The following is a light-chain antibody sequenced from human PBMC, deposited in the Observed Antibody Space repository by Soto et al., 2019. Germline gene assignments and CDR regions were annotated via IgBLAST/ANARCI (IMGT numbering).Light chain of an antibody. CDR3: QQHNTYLMT. CDR1: QSISTS. Sequence: DIQMTQSPSTLSASVGDRVTITCRASQSISTSLAWYQQKPGKAPNLLIYDATSLGSGVPSRFSGSGFGTEFTLTISSLQPDDFATYYCQQHNTYLMTFGPGTTVDIK. V-gene: IGKV1-5*01. CDR2: DAT. J-gene: IGKJ3*01.